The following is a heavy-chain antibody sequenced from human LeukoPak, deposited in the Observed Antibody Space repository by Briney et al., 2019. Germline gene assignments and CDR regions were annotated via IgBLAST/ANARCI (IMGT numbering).Heavy chain of an antibody. CDR1: GFTFSSYA. CDR3: AKDSASITIFGVVIGGYYYYYYMDV. CDR2: ISGSGGSK. V-gene: IGHV3-23*01. D-gene: IGHD3-3*01. Sequence: AGSLRLSCAASGFTFSSYAMSWVRQAPGKGLEWVSDISGSGGSKYYADSVKGRFTISRDNSKNTLYLQMNSLRAEDTAVYYCAKDSASITIFGVVIGGYYYYYYMDVWGKGTTVTVSS. J-gene: IGHJ6*03.